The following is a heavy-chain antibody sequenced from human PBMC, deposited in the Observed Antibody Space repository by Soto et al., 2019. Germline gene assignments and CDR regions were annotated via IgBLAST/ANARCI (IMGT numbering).Heavy chain of an antibody. Sequence: PSETLILTCILSVVSVTSYTWSWVRHPANKGLEWIGRVFSSVSATYSPSLKSRVRTSMDTPENRISLKLDSVTAADAGVYYCTRDGMKTAHTWGPGAPVKVSS. J-gene: IGHJ4*02. CDR3: TRDGMKTAHT. CDR1: VVSVTSYT. V-gene: IGHV4-4*07. D-gene: IGHD2-21*02. CDR2: VFSSVSA.